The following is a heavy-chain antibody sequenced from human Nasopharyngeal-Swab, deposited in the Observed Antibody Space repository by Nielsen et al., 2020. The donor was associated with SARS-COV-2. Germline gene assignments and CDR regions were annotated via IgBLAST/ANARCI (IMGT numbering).Heavy chain of an antibody. D-gene: IGHD3-22*01. J-gene: IGHJ4*02. CDR1: GYTFTSYD. CDR3: ARGSFYYYDSSGYYYSY. CDR2: MNPNSGNT. Sequence: ASVKVSCKASGYTFTSYDINWVRQATGQGLEWMGWMNPNSGNTGYAQKFQGRVTMTRNTSISTAYIELSSLRSEDTAVYYCARGSFYYYDSSGYYYSYWGQGTLVTVSS. V-gene: IGHV1-8*01.